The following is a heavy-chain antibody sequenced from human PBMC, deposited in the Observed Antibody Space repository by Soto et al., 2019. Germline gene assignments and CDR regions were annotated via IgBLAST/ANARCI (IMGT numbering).Heavy chain of an antibody. J-gene: IGHJ4*02. CDR1: GGIFFTSG. V-gene: IGHV1-69*06. CDR2: IIPFLGTT. CDR3: ARETAHRGASGRPLQPGNFDS. Sequence: QVQLVQSGAELKMPGSSVKVSCKTSGGIFFTSGLSWVRQAPGQGLEWMGGIIPFLGTTNHAQKFQGRVTFTADKSTYTVYLELSDLTFEDTATSYCARETAHRGASGRPLQPGNFDSWGQGTLVTVSS. D-gene: IGHD3-10*01.